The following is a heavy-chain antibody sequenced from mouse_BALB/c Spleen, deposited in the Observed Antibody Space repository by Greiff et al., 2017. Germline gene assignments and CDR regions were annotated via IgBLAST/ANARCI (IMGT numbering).Heavy chain of an antibody. D-gene: IGHD2-4*01. V-gene: IGHV5-6-2*01. CDR2: INSNGGST. CDR1: GFTFSSYY. J-gene: IGHJ2*01. CDR3: ARHGYDYPFDY. Sequence: DVQLVESGGGLVKLGGSLKLSCAASGFTFSSYYMSWVRQTPEKRLELVAAINSNGGSTYYPDTVKGRFTISRDNAKNTLYLQMSSLKSEDTALYYCARHGYDYPFDYWGQGTTLTVSS.